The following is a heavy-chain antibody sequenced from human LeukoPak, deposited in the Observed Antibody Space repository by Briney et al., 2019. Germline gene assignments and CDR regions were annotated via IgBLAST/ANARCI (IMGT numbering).Heavy chain of an antibody. CDR2: ISSSSSTI. CDR1: GFTFSSYS. CDR3: ATGGNTPFDY. Sequence: PGGSLRLSCAASGFTFSSYSMNWVRQAPGKGLEGVSYISSSSSTIYYADSVKGRFTISRDNAENSLFLQMNSLRAEDTAVYYCATGGNTPFDYWGQGALVTVSS. J-gene: IGHJ4*02. D-gene: IGHD4-23*01. V-gene: IGHV3-48*04.